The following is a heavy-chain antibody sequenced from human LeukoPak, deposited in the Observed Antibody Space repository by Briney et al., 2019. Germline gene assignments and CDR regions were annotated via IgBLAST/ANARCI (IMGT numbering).Heavy chain of an antibody. D-gene: IGHD2-15*01. CDR1: GFTFSSYA. J-gene: IGHJ5*02. Sequence: GVSLRLSCAASGFTFSSYATSWVRQAPGKGLEWVSGISGSGGSTYYADSVKGRFTISRDNSKNTLYLQMNSLRAEDTAVYYCAKLPIVVVVAATWWFDPWGQGTLVTVSS. CDR3: AKLPIVVVVAATWWFDP. CDR2: ISGSGGST. V-gene: IGHV3-23*01.